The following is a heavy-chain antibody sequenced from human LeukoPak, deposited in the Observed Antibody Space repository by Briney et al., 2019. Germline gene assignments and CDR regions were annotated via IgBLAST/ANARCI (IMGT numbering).Heavy chain of an antibody. V-gene: IGHV4-39*07. CDR3: ARGRRYSNPFDY. D-gene: IGHD4-11*01. CDR1: GGSISSSTYY. Sequence: PSETLSLTCTVSGGSISSSTYYWGWIRQPPGMGLEWIGSMYYSGSTYHNPSLKSRVTISVDTSKNQFSLKLSSVTAADTAVYYCARGRRYSNPFDYWGQGTLVTVSS. J-gene: IGHJ4*02. CDR2: MYYSGST.